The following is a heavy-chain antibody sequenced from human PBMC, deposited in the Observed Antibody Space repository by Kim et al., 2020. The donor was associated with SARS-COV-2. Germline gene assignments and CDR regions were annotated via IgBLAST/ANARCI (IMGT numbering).Heavy chain of an antibody. CDR2: INHSGST. J-gene: IGHJ3*02. V-gene: IGHV4-34*01. Sequence: SETLSLTCAVYGGSFSGYYWSWIRQPPGKGLEWIGEINHSGSTNYNPSLKSRVTISVDTSKNQFSLKLSSVTAADTAVYYCASLYCSSTSCRDAFDIWG. D-gene: IGHD2-2*01. CDR3: ASLYCSSTSCRDAFDI. CDR1: GGSFSGYY.